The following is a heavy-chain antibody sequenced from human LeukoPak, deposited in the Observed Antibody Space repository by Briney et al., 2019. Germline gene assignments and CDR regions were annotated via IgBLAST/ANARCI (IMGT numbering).Heavy chain of an antibody. CDR1: GFTFSSYA. CDR3: ARDPILYYYDSSGYYCYGMDV. J-gene: IGHJ6*02. Sequence: GGSLRLSCAASGFTFSSYAMHWVRQAPGKGLEWVAVISYDGSNKYYADSVKGRFTISRDNSKNTLYLQMNSLRAEDTAVYYCARDPILYYYDSSGYYCYGMDVWGQGTTVTVSS. V-gene: IGHV3-30-3*01. CDR2: ISYDGSNK. D-gene: IGHD3-22*01.